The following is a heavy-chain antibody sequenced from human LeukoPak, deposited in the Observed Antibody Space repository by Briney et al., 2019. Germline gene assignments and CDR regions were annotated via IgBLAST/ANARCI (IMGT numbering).Heavy chain of an antibody. J-gene: IGHJ3*01. Sequence: SVKVSCKASGGTFNSFALSWVRQAPGQRLEWMGGIIPIYPTTDYAQRFQGRVTISADESKGTVSLELSNLRSEDTAVYYCARASFPFLEWTTSIPFDVWGQGTVVIVSS. CDR1: GGTFNSFA. CDR2: IIPIYPTT. V-gene: IGHV1-69*13. CDR3: ARASFPFLEWTTSIPFDV. D-gene: IGHD3-3*01.